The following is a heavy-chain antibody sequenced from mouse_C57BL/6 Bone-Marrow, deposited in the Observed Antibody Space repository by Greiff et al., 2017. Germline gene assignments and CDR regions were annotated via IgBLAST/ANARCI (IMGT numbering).Heavy chain of an antibody. D-gene: IGHD1-1*01. J-gene: IGHJ2*01. CDR3: ARSRYYGSSYYFDY. CDR1: GYSFTGYY. CDR2: INPSTGGT. Sequence: VQLQQSGPELVKPGASVKISCKASGYSFTGYYMNWVKQSPEKSLEWIGEINPSTGGTTYNQKFKAKATLTVDKPSSTAYMQLKSLTSEDSAVYYCARSRYYGSSYYFDYWGQGTTLAVSS. V-gene: IGHV1-42*01.